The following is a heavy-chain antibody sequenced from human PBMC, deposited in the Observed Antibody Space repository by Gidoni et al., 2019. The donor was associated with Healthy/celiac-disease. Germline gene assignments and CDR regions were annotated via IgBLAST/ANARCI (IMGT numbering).Heavy chain of an antibody. CDR3: ARGRGGNLRYYYYGMDV. CDR1: VGSFSGYY. V-gene: IGHV4-34*01. J-gene: IGHJ6*02. D-gene: IGHD2-21*02. CDR2: IKHSGST. Sequence: QVQLQQWGAGLLKPSETLSLTCAVYVGSFSGYYWRWIRQPPGKGLEWIGEIKHSGSTNYNPSLKSRVTISVDTSKNQFSLKLSSVTAADTAVYYCARGRGGNLRYYYYGMDVWGQGTTVTVSS.